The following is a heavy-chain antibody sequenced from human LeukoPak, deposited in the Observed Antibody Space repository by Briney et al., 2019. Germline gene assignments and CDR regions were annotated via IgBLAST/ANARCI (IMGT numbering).Heavy chain of an antibody. CDR1: GYTFTGYY. Sequence: GASVKVPCKASGYTFTGYYMHWVRQAPGQGLEWMGWINPNSGGTNYAQKFQGRVTMTRDTSISTAYMELSRLRSDDTAVYYCARARVDYYYYGMDVWGQGTTVTVSS. CDR2: INPNSGGT. J-gene: IGHJ6*02. D-gene: IGHD2-15*01. V-gene: IGHV1-2*02. CDR3: ARARVDYYYYGMDV.